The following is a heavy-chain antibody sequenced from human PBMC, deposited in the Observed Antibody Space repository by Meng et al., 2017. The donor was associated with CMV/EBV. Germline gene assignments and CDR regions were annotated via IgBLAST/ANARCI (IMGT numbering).Heavy chain of an antibody. Sequence: SVKVSCKASGGTFSSYAISWVRHAPGQGLEWMGGIIPIFGTANYAQKFQGRVTITTDESTSTAYMELSSLRSEDTAVYYCATSMIVDYDAFDIWGQGTMVTVSS. V-gene: IGHV1-69*05. CDR1: GGTFSSYA. D-gene: IGHD3-22*01. J-gene: IGHJ3*02. CDR2: IIPIFGTA. CDR3: ATSMIVDYDAFDI.